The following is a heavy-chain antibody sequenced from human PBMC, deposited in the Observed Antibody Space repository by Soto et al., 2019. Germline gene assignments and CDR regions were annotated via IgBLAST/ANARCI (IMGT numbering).Heavy chain of an antibody. CDR3: AKVPIELGHGRSDAFDI. V-gene: IGHV3-23*01. J-gene: IGHJ3*02. CDR2: ISGSGGST. Sequence: GGSLRLSCAASGFTFSSYAMSWVRQAPGKGLEWVSAISGSGGSTYYADSVKGRFTISRDNSKNTLYLQMNSLRAEDTAVYYCAKVPIELGHGRSDAFDIWGQGTMVTVSS. CDR1: GFTFSSYA. D-gene: IGHD2-8*02.